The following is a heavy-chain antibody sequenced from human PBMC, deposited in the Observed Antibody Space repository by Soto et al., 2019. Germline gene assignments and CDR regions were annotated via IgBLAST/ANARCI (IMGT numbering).Heavy chain of an antibody. CDR3: AAYSRYDEWAAFDI. CDR2: IIPILGIA. J-gene: IGHJ3*02. V-gene: IGHV1-69*02. CDR1: GGTFSSYT. D-gene: IGHD5-12*01. Sequence: SVKVSCKASGGTFSSYTISWVRQAPGQGLEWMGRIIPILGIANYAQKFQGRVTITADKSTSTAYMELSSLRSEDTAVYYCAAYSRYDEWAAFDIWGQGTMVTVSS.